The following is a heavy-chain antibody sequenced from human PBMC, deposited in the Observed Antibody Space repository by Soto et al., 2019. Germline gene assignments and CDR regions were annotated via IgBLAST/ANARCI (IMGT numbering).Heavy chain of an antibody. CDR3: ARVVPAAIDYYGMDV. D-gene: IGHD2-2*01. V-gene: IGHV5-10-1*01. J-gene: IGHJ6*02. CDR2: IDPSDSYT. Sequence: EYLKLSCKRSGYRFTSYWIIWVRQMPGKGLEWMGRIDPSDSYTNYSPSFQGHVTISADKSISTAYLRWSSLKASDTAMYYCARVVPAAIDYYGMDVWGQGTTVTVSS. CDR1: GYRFTSYW.